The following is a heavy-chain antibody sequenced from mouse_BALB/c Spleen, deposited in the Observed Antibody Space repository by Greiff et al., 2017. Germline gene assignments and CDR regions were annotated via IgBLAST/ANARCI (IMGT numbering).Heavy chain of an antibody. CDR1: GYSITSDYA. CDR2: ISYSGST. CDR3: ARSGDGPMDY. J-gene: IGHJ4*01. D-gene: IGHD2-3*01. V-gene: IGHV3-2*02. Sequence: VQLQQSGPGLVKPSQSLSLTCTVTGYSITSDYAWNWIRQFPGNKLEWMGYISYSGSTSYNPSLKSRISITRDTSKNQFFLQLNSVTTEDTATYYCARSGDGPMDYWGQGTSVTVSS.